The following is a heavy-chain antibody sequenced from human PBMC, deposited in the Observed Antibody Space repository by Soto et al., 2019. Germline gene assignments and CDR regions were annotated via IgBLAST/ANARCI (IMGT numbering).Heavy chain of an antibody. CDR2: ISWNSGSI. J-gene: IGHJ6*02. Sequence: PVGSLRLSCAASGFTFDDYAMHWVRQAPGKGLEWVSGISWNSGSIGYADSVKGRFTISRDNAKNSLYLQMNSLRAEDTALYYCAKDMQLVFYGMDVWGQGTTVTVSS. V-gene: IGHV3-9*01. CDR3: AKDMQLVFYGMDV. D-gene: IGHD6-6*01. CDR1: GFTFDDYA.